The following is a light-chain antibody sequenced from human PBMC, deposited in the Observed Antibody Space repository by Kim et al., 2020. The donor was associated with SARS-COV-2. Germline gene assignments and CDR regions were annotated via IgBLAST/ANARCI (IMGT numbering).Light chain of an antibody. J-gene: IGLJ7*01. CDR2: RDT. Sequence: QSVLTQPPSVSGAPGQRITISCTGSSSNIGAGYAVHWYQQLPGRAPRLLVYRDTDRPSGVADRISGSKSGTSASLAITGLQAEDEADYYCQSYDTSLSDSVFGGGTQLTVL. CDR1: SSNIGAGYA. V-gene: IGLV1-40*01. CDR3: QSYDTSLSDSV.